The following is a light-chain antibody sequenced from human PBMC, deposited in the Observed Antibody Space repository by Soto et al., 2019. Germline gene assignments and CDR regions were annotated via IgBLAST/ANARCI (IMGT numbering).Light chain of an antibody. Sequence: DIQLTQSPSTLSASVGDRVTITCRASQSINGWLAWYQQKPGQAPNLLIYKASTLESGVPSRFSGSGSGTDFTLTISRLEPEDFAVYYCQQYGSSRTFGQGTKVDIK. CDR2: KAS. V-gene: IGKV1-5*03. CDR1: QSINGW. CDR3: QQYGSSRT. J-gene: IGKJ1*01.